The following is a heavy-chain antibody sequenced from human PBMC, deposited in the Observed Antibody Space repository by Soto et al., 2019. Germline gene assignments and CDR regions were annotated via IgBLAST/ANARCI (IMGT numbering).Heavy chain of an antibody. D-gene: IGHD4-17*01. V-gene: IGHV3-23*01. CDR3: AKGGDYGDPRSNYRYYYYMDV. CDR2: ISGSGITT. J-gene: IGHJ6*03. Sequence: GGSLRLSCAASGFTFSNYAMSWVRQAPGKGLEWVSAISGSGITTYYADSVKGRFTISRDNSKNTLYLQMNSLRAEDTAGYYCAKGGDYGDPRSNYRYYYYMDVWGKGTTVTVSS. CDR1: GFTFSNYA.